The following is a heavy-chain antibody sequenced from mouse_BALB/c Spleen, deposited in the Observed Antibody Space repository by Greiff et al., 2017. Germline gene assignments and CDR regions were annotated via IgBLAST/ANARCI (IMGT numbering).Heavy chain of an antibody. CDR2: ILPGSGCT. V-gene: IGHV1-9*01. D-gene: IGHD6-1*01. CDR3: ARASGY. CDR1: GYTFSSYW. J-gene: IGHJ2*01. Sequence: VQLQQSGAELMKPGASVKISCKATGYTFSSYWIEWVKQRPGHGLEWIGEILPGSGCTNYNEKFKGKATFTADTSSNTAYMQLSSLTSEDSAVYYCARASGYWGQGTTLTVSS.